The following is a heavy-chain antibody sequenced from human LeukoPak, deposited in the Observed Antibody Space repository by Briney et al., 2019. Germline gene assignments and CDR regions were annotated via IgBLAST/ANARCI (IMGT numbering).Heavy chain of an antibody. V-gene: IGHV4-39*01. CDR2: MYYSGST. CDR3: ASVRRGFGESSKYYAYYYMGV. J-gene: IGHJ6*03. D-gene: IGHD3-10*01. Sequence: SETLSLTCTVSGGSISSSIYYWGWIRQPPGKGLEWIGNMYYSGSTYYNPSLKGRVTISLDTSKNQFSLKLTSVTAADTAVYYCASVRRGFGESSKYYAYYYMGVWGKGTTVTISS. CDR1: GGSISSSIYY.